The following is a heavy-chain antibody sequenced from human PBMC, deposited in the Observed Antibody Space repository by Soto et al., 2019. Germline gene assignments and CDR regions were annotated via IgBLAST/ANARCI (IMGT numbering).Heavy chain of an antibody. CDR2: ISPHNGNT. J-gene: IGHJ4*02. Sequence: HVQLVQSGGELKKPGASVKVSCNTSGYTFNTYFITWVRQAPGQGLEWRGWISPHNGNTNYAEKFQGRVTMTADTITKTAYMELRNLRIDDTAVYYCARDTGNSFDYWGQGTTVTVSS. CDR1: GYTFNTYF. CDR3: ARDTGNSFDY. V-gene: IGHV1-18*01.